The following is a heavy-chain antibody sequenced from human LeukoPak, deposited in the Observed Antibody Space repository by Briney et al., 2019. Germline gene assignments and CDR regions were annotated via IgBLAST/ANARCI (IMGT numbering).Heavy chain of an antibody. J-gene: IGHJ4*02. CDR3: AKPTKRTVVKGSFDY. Sequence: SETLSLTCTASGGSISSSSYYWGWIRQPPGKGLEWIGTIYYSGSTNYNPSLRSRVTISVDTSKNQFSLKLSSVTAADTAVYYCAKPTKRTVVKGSFDYWGQGTLVTVSA. D-gene: IGHD4-23*01. CDR1: GGSISSSSYY. V-gene: IGHV4-39*07. CDR2: IYYSGST.